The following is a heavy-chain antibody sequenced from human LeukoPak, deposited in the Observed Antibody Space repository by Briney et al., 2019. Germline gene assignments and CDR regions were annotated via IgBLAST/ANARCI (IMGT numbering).Heavy chain of an antibody. CDR2: IYPGDSET. J-gene: IGHJ3*02. D-gene: IGHD3-22*01. CDR3: ARPGSSGFYAFDI. CDR1: GYSFTNYW. Sequence: GESLKISCESSGYSFTNYWIVWVRQMPGKGLEWMGIIYPGDSETRYSPSFQGQVTISADKSISTAYLRWSSLKASDTAMYFCARPGSSGFYAFDIWGQGTLVTVSS. V-gene: IGHV5-51*01.